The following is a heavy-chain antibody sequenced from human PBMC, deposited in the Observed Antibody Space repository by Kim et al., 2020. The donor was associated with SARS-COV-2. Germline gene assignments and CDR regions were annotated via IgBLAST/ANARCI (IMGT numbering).Heavy chain of an antibody. Sequence: GGSLRLSCAASGFTFSSYSMNWVRQAPGKGLEWVSSISSSSSYIYYADSVKGRFTNSRDNAKNSLYLQMNSLRAEDTAVYYCAITKEYYYDSSGYPRALDYWGQGTLVTVSS. CDR2: ISSSSSYI. CDR1: GFTFSSYS. V-gene: IGHV3-21*01. J-gene: IGHJ4*02. CDR3: AITKEYYYDSSGYPRALDY. D-gene: IGHD3-22*01.